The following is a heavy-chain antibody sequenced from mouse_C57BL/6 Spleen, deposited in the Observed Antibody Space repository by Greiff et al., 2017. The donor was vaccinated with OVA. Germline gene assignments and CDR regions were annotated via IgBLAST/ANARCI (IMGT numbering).Heavy chain of an antibody. J-gene: IGHJ4*01. CDR2: ISSGSSTI. Sequence: EVNLVESGGGLVKPGGSLKLSCAASGFTFSDYGMHWVRQAPEKGLEWVAYISSGSSTIYYADTVKGGFTISRDNAKNTLFLQMTSLRSEDTAMYYCARDYSNYGGYAMDYWGQGTSVTVSS. D-gene: IGHD2-5*01. V-gene: IGHV5-17*01. CDR1: GFTFSDYG. CDR3: ARDYSNYGGYAMDY.